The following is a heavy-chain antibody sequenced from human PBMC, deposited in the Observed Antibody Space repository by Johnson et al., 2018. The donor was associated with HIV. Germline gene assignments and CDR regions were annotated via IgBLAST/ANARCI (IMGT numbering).Heavy chain of an antibody. CDR2: IRYDGSNK. D-gene: IGHD4-23*01. Sequence: QVQLMESGGGVVQPGGSLRLSCAASGFTFSSYGMHWVRQAPGKGLEWVAFIRYDGSNKYYADSVKGRFTISRDNSKNTLYLQMNSLRAGDTAVYYCAIAFLATDYGGMWAFDIWGQGTMVTVSS. CDR3: AIAFLATDYGGMWAFDI. V-gene: IGHV3-30*02. J-gene: IGHJ3*02. CDR1: GFTFSSYG.